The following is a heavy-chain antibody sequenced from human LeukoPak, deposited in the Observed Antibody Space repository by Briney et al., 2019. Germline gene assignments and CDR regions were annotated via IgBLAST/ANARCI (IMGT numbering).Heavy chain of an antibody. CDR3: ARAVAGGDRSRFYSSGWYYFDN. CDR1: GASVSSSY. D-gene: IGHD6-19*01. CDR2: ISDTGST. V-gene: IGHV4-59*08. Sequence: PSETLSLTCTASGASVSSSYWSWIRQPPGKGLEWIGYISDTGSTNYNPSLKGRVTISIHSSPNQFSLELGSVTAADTAMYYCARAVAGGDRSRFYSSGWYYFDNWGQGTLVTVSS. J-gene: IGHJ4*02.